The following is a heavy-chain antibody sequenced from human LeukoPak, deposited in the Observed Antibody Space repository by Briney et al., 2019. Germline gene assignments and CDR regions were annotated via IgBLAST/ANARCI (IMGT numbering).Heavy chain of an antibody. Sequence: PGRSLRLSCAASGFTFSSYGMHWVRQAPGKGLEWVAVIWYDGSNKYYADSVKGRFTISRDNSKNTLYLQMNSLRAEDTAVYYCARVVTMVRGPKRDLNDAFDIWGQGTMVTVSS. CDR2: IWYDGSNK. V-gene: IGHV3-33*01. CDR3: ARVVTMVRGPKRDLNDAFDI. D-gene: IGHD3-10*01. J-gene: IGHJ3*02. CDR1: GFTFSSYG.